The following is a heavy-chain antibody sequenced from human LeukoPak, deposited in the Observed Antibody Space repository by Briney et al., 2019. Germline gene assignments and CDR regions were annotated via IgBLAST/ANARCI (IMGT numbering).Heavy chain of an antibody. CDR2: ISSSSSYI. CDR3: ARGLDYDILSVPYGMDV. J-gene: IGHJ6*02. CDR1: GFTFSSYS. D-gene: IGHD3-9*01. V-gene: IGHV3-21*01. Sequence: PGGSPRHSCAASGFTFSSYSMNWVRQAPGKGLEWVSSISSSSSYIYYADSVKGRFTISRDNAKNSLYLQMNSLRAEDTAVYYCARGLDYDILSVPYGMDVWGQRTPVTVSS.